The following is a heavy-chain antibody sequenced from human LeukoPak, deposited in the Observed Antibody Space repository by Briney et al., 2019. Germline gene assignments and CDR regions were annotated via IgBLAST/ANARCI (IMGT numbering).Heavy chain of an antibody. V-gene: IGHV1-8*01. J-gene: IGHJ6*03. CDR2: MNPNSGNT. D-gene: IGHD3-9*01. CDR1: GYTFTSYD. Sequence: ASVKVSCKASGYTFTSYDINWVRQATGQGLEWMGWMNPNSGNTGYAQKFQGRVTMTRNTSISTAYMELSSLRSEDTAVYYCARAIRRLARGGYYYYYMDVWGKGTTVTVSS. CDR3: ARAIRRLARGGYYYYYMDV.